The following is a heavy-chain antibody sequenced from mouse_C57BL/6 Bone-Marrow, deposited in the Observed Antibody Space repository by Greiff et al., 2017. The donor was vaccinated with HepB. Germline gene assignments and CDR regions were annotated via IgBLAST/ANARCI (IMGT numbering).Heavy chain of an antibody. Sequence: VQLQQSGPELVKPGASVKMSCKASGYTFTDYNMHWVKQSHGKSLEWIGYINPNNGGTSYNQKFKGKATLTVNKSSSTAYMELRSLTSEDSAVYDCYDGYYGAYWGQGTLVTVSA. D-gene: IGHD2-3*01. CDR3: YDGYYGAY. J-gene: IGHJ3*01. CDR1: GYTFTDYN. V-gene: IGHV1-22*01. CDR2: INPNNGGT.